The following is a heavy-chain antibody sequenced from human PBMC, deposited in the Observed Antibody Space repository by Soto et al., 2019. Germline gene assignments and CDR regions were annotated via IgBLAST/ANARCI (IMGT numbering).Heavy chain of an antibody. Sequence: EVQLVESGGGLVQPGGSLRLSCAASGFTFSSYWMHWVRQAHGKGLVWVSRINSDGSRTSYADSVKGRFTIPRDNAKNTLYLQTNSLRAEDTAVYYCAIRASYYDSSGYFDYWGQGTLVTVSS. CDR3: AIRASYYDSSGYFDY. J-gene: IGHJ4*02. CDR1: GFTFSSYW. D-gene: IGHD3-22*01. CDR2: INSDGSRT. V-gene: IGHV3-74*01.